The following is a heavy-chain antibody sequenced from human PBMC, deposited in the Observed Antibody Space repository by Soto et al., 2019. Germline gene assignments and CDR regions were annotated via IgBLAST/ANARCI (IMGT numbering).Heavy chain of an antibody. CDR2: IKQDGSEK. Sequence: GGSLRLSCAASGFTFSSYWMSWVRQAPGKGLEWVANIKQDGSEKYYVDSVKGRFTISRDNAKNSLYLQMNSLRAEDTAVYYCARDRSGENDYSNYALYYYYMDVWGKGTTVTVSS. V-gene: IGHV3-7*01. J-gene: IGHJ6*03. CDR1: GFTFSSYW. D-gene: IGHD4-4*01. CDR3: ARDRSGENDYSNYALYYYYMDV.